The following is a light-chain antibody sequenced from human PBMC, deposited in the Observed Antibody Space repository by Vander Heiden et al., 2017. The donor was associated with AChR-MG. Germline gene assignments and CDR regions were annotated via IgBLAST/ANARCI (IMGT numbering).Light chain of an antibody. CDR2: DAS. CDR1: QSVSSY. CDR3: QQRSNGPPLGT. V-gene: IGKV3-11*01. J-gene: IGKJ3*01. Sequence: EIVLTQSPATLSLSPGERATLSCRASQSVSSYLAWYQQKPGQAPRLLIYDASNRATGIPARFSGSGSGTDFTLTISSLEPEDFAVYYCQQRSNGPPLGTFGPGTKVDIK.